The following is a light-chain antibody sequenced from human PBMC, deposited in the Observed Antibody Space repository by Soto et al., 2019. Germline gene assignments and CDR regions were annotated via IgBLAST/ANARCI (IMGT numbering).Light chain of an antibody. Sequence: IQLTQSPSSLSASVGDRVTITCRASQGISSYLAWYQQKPEKAPKLLIYAASTLQSGVPSRFSGSGSGTDFTLIISSLQPEDFASYYCQQLNSYPRTFGPGTKVDLK. V-gene: IGKV1-9*01. CDR3: QQLNSYPRT. CDR2: AAS. CDR1: QGISSY. J-gene: IGKJ3*01.